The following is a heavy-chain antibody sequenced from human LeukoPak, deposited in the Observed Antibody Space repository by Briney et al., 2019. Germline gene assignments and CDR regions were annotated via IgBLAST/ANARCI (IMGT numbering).Heavy chain of an antibody. J-gene: IGHJ5*02. Sequence: SETLSLTCTVSGGSISSYYWSWIRRPPGKGLEWIGYIFYSGRTNYNPSLKSRVTMSVDTSKNQFSLKLSSVTAADTAVYYCARTKVGWNSNWFDPWGQGTLVTVSS. CDR2: IFYSGRT. CDR1: GGSISSYY. D-gene: IGHD1-7*01. V-gene: IGHV4-59*01. CDR3: ARTKVGWNSNWFDP.